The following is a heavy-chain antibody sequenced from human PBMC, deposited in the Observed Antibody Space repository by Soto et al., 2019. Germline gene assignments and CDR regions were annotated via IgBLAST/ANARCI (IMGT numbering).Heavy chain of an antibody. J-gene: IGHJ4*02. CDR1: GASISSYY. CDR3: ARGFPTVVTVDY. V-gene: IGHV4-59*01. D-gene: IGHD4-17*01. Sequence: SETLSLTCTVSGASISSYYWSWIRQPPGKGLEWIGYIYYSGSTNYNPSLKSRVTMSVDTSKNQFSLKLSSVTAADTAVYYCARGFPTVVTVDYWGQGTLVTVSS. CDR2: IYYSGST.